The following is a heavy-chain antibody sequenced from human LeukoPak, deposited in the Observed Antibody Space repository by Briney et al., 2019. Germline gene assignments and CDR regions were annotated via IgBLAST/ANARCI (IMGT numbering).Heavy chain of an antibody. CDR2: T. Sequence: TRYSPSFQGQVTISADKSISTAYLQWSSLKASDTAMYYCASWGHCSSTSCFAFDYWGQGTLVTVSS. CDR3: ASWGHCSSTSCFAFDY. D-gene: IGHD2-2*01. V-gene: IGHV5-51*01. J-gene: IGHJ4*02.